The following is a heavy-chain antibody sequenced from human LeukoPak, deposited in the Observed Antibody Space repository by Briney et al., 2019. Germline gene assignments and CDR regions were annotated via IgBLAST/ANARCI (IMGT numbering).Heavy chain of an antibody. CDR3: ARDFVVNYGWAAFDI. Sequence: PGRSLRLSCAASGFTFSSYGMHWVRQAPGKGLEWVAVISYDGSNKYYADSVKGRFTISRDNSKNTLYLQMNSLRVEDTAVYYCARDFVVNYGWAAFDIWGQGTMVTVSS. D-gene: IGHD3-10*01. V-gene: IGHV3-30*03. CDR1: GFTFSSYG. CDR2: ISYDGSNK. J-gene: IGHJ3*02.